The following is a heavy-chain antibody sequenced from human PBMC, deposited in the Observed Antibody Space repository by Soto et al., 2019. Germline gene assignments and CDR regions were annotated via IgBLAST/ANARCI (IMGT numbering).Heavy chain of an antibody. J-gene: IGHJ3*02. V-gene: IGHV2-5*02. CDR2: IYWDDEK. CDR3: STRPYASSDDAFDI. CDR1: GFSLTTSGVG. D-gene: IGHD6-6*01. Sequence: QITLKESGPTLVKPTQTLTLTCTFSGFSLTTSGVGVGWIRQPPGKALEWLALIYWDDEKRYSPSLQSRLTITKDNSKNQVELTGAHMNPADTGTYFCSTRPYASSDDAFDIWGPRKMVYGSS.